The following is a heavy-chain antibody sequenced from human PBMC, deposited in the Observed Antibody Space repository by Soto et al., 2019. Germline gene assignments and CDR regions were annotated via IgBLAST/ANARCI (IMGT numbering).Heavy chain of an antibody. CDR3: ARDRIAGSGSCDN. Sequence: LRLSCAASGFTFNNYWMHWVRQAPGKGLVWVSRIKTDGSSPNYADSVEGRFTISSDNAKNTLYLQMNSLRVEDTAVYYCARDRIAGSGSCDNWGQGTLVTVSS. V-gene: IGHV3-74*01. CDR1: GFTFNNYW. CDR2: IKTDGSSP. J-gene: IGHJ4*02. D-gene: IGHD3-10*01.